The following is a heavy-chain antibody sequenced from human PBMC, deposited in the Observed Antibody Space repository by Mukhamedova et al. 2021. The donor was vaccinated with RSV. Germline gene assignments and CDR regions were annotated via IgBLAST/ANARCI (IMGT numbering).Heavy chain of an antibody. D-gene: IGHD4-23*01. V-gene: IGHV3-7*01. Sequence: VRQAPGKGLEWVANIKQDGSEKYYVDSVKGRFTISRDNAKNSLYLQMNSLRAEDTAVYYCARDRVVISYWGQGTLGTVSS. CDR3: ARDRVVISY. J-gene: IGHJ4*02. CDR2: IKQDGSEK.